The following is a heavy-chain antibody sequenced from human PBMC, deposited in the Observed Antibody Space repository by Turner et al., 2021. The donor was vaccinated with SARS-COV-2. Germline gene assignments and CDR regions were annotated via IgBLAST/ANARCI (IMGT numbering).Heavy chain of an antibody. CDR2: FDPEDAET. Sequence: QVQLVQSGAEVKKPGASVKVSCKVSGYTLTELSMHWVRQAPGKGLEWMVGFDPEDAETIYAQKFQGRVTMTEDTSADTAYMELSSLRSEDTAVYYCATGYAYCGGDCSIDYWGQGTLVTVSS. V-gene: IGHV1-24*01. CDR3: ATGYAYCGGDCSIDY. D-gene: IGHD2-21*02. J-gene: IGHJ4*02. CDR1: GYTLTELS.